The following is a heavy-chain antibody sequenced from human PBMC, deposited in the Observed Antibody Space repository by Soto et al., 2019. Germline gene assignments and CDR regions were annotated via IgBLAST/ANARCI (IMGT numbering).Heavy chain of an antibody. V-gene: IGHV4-38-2*01. CDR2: IYRSGST. Sequence: TLSLTCAVSGYSISTGYYWGWIRQPPGKGLEWIGSIYRSGSTYYNPSLKSRVTISMDMSKNQFSLKLTSVTAADTAVYYCARVAYFDTTGYYYYFDYWGQGTLVTVSS. CDR1: GYSISTGYY. J-gene: IGHJ4*02. CDR3: ARVAYFDTTGYYYYFDY. D-gene: IGHD3-22*01.